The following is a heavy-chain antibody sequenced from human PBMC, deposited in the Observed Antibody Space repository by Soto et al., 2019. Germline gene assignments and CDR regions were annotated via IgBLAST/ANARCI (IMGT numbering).Heavy chain of an antibody. D-gene: IGHD6-13*01. CDR1: GFTFCNYA. Sequence: GSLRLSCAASGFTFCNYAVTWVRQAPGKGLEWVSTISGSGGSTYYADSVKGRFTISRDNSKNTLYLQMNSLRAEDTAVYYCAKDQGSSWYEIDYWGQGTLVTVSS. V-gene: IGHV3-23*01. J-gene: IGHJ4*02. CDR3: AKDQGSSWYEIDY. CDR2: ISGSGGST.